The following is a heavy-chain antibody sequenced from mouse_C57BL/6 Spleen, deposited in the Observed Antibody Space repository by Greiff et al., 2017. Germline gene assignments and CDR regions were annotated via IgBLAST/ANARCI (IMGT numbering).Heavy chain of an antibody. J-gene: IGHJ4*01. CDR3: ARYYGSSYGAMDY. Sequence: EVMLVESGAELVKPGASVKLSCTASGFNIKDYYMHWVKQRTEQGLEWIGRIDPEDGETKYAPKFQGKATITADTSSNTAYLQLSSLTSEDTAVYYCARYYGSSYGAMDYWGQGTSVTVSS. D-gene: IGHD1-1*01. CDR1: GFNIKDYY. V-gene: IGHV14-2*01. CDR2: IDPEDGET.